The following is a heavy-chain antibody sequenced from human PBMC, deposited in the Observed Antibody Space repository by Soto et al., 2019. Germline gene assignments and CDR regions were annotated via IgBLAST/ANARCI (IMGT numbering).Heavy chain of an antibody. CDR2: INAGNGNT. D-gene: IGHD2-2*02. CDR3: ARDYCSSTSCYRVWYYYYGMDV. J-gene: IGHJ6*02. CDR1: GYTFTSYA. Sequence: ASVKVSCKASGYTFTSYAMHWVRQAPGQRLEWMGWINAGNGNTKYSQKFQGRVTITRDTSASTAYMELSSLRSEDTAVYYCARDYCSSTSCYRVWYYYYGMDVWGQGTTVTVSS. V-gene: IGHV1-3*01.